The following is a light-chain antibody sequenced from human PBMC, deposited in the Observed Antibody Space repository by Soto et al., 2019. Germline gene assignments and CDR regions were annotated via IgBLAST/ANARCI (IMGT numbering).Light chain of an antibody. CDR1: TGTVTSGHY. J-gene: IGLJ2*01. Sequence: QAVVTQEPSLTVSPGGTVTLTCGFSTGTVTSGHYPYWFQQRPGQGPRTLIYDTNNKHSWTPARFSGSVLGGKAALTLSGPQPDDEAEFYCLLSGVFGGRTKLTVL. V-gene: IGLV7-46*01. CDR3: LLSGV. CDR2: DTN.